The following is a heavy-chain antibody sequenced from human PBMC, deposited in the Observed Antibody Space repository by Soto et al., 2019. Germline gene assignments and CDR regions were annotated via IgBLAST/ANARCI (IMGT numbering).Heavy chain of an antibody. D-gene: IGHD3-10*01. CDR3: AHRHYLGVFDI. CDR2: INWNDDE. CDR1: GFSLNTRAVG. J-gene: IGHJ3*02. Sequence: QITLKESGPTLVKPTQTLTLTCTFSGFSLNTRAVGVGWIRQPPGKALEWLALINWNDDERYSPSLKDRLTITKDTSRNHVVLTITNVDPVDTATYYCAHRHYLGVFDIWGQGTTVTVSS. V-gene: IGHV2-5*01.